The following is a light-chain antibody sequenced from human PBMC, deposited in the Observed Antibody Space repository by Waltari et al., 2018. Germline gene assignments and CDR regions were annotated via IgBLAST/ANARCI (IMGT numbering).Light chain of an antibody. V-gene: IGKV1-5*01. CDR2: DAS. Sequence: DIQMTQSPSSLSASVGDRVTITCRASQSISSYLNWYQQKPGKAPKLLIYDASSLESGVPSRFSGSGSGTEFTLTISSLQPDDFATYYCQHSNTFGQGTKLEI. J-gene: IGKJ2*01. CDR3: QHSNT. CDR1: QSISSY.